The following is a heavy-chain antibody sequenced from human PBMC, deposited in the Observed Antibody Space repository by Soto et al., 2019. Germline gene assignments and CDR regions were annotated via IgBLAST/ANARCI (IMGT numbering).Heavy chain of an antibody. J-gene: IGHJ4*02. CDR3: VSFPTSTGYSY. V-gene: IGHV3-74*01. Sequence: EVQLVESGGGLVQPGGSLRLSCAASGFTFSSYWMHWVRQAPGKGLVWVSRINGDGSSTSYADSVKGRFTISRDNAKNTLYLQMNSLRAEDTAVYYCVSFPTSTGYSYWGQGTLVTVSS. CDR2: INGDGSST. CDR1: GFTFSSYW. D-gene: IGHD2-2*03.